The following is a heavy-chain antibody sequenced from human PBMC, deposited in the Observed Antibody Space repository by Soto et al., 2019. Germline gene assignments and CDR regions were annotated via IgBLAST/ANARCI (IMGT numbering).Heavy chain of an antibody. J-gene: IGHJ4*02. CDR2: ITHTGST. CDR1: GRSISNYY. D-gene: IGHD4-17*01. CDR3: ARAMTTVTTIDY. Sequence: PSETLSLTCPVSGRSISNYYWSWIRQSPGKGLEWIGYITHTGSTYYNPSLKSRVTISVDRSKNQFSLKLSSVTAADTAVYYCARAMTTVTTIDYWGQGTLVTVSS. V-gene: IGHV4-59*12.